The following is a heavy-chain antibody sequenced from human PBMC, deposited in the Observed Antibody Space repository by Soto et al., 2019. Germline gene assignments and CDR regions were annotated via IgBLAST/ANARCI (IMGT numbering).Heavy chain of an antibody. CDR2: IGVGSGNR. CDR1: GFTFTSSA. V-gene: IGHV1-58*01. Sequence: GASVKVSCKASGFTFTSSAVQWVRQARGQRLEWIGWIGVGSGNRHYAQKFQERVTITRDMSTNTAYMELSSLRSEDTAVYYCAALGVNFDHWGEGNPVTVSS. D-gene: IGHD2-8*01. J-gene: IGHJ4*02. CDR3: AALGVNFDH.